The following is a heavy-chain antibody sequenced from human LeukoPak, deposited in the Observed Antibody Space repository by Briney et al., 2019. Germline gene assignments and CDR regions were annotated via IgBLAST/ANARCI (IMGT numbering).Heavy chain of an antibody. Sequence: SETLSLTCTVSGYSISSGYYWGWIRQPPGKGLEWIGSIYHSGSTYYNPSLKSRVTISVDTSKNQFSLKLSSVTAADTAVYYCARRVLEYYYYYMDVWGKGTTVTVSS. J-gene: IGHJ6*03. CDR3: ARRVLEYYYYYMDV. V-gene: IGHV4-38-2*02. CDR1: GYSISSGYY. D-gene: IGHD3-3*01. CDR2: IYHSGST.